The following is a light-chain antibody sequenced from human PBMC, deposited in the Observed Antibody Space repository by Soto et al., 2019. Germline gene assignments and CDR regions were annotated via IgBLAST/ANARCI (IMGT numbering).Light chain of an antibody. Sequence: DIQMTQSPSSLSASVGDRATFTCRASQGISNYLAWFQQRPGEVPKLLIYAASTLQSGVPSRFSGSGSGTDLTLTISSLQTEDVATYYCQKYNSAPQTFGPGTKVDIK. V-gene: IGKV1-27*01. CDR3: QKYNSAPQT. J-gene: IGKJ3*01. CDR1: QGISNY. CDR2: AAS.